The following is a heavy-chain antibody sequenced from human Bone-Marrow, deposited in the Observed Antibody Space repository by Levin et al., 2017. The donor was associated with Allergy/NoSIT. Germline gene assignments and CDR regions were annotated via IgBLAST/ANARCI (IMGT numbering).Heavy chain of an antibody. V-gene: IGHV3-48*03. J-gene: IGHJ4*02. CDR1: GFTFSSYE. D-gene: IGHD6-13*01. CDR2: ISSSSSSM. Sequence: QAGGSLRLSCAASGFTFSSYEMNWVRQAPGKGLEWISYISSSSSSMYYVDSVKGRFTISRDNAKNSLYLQMHSLRAEDTAVYFCARATSSWYPIDYWGQGTLVTVSS. CDR3: ARATSSWYPIDY.